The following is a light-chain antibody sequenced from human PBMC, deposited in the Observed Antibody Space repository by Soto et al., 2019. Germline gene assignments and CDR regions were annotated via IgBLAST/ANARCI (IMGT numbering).Light chain of an antibody. CDR2: AVS. J-gene: IGKJ1*01. V-gene: IGKV3-20*01. Sequence: EIVLTQSPGTLSLPPGERATLSCRASQSVSSRSLAWYQQIPGQAPRLLMYAVSTRATGIPDRFSGGGSGTDFTLTISRLEPEDFAVYYCQHYSNSRWTFGQGTKVDIK. CDR1: QSVSSRS. CDR3: QHYSNSRWT.